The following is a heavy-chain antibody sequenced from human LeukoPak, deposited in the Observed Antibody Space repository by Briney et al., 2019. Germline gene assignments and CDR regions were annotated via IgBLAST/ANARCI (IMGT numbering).Heavy chain of an antibody. CDR2: ITGSGDYT. V-gene: IGHV3-23*01. CDR3: AKDGLYYDGSAHVYYFDY. J-gene: IGHJ4*02. CDR1: GSTFIGYA. Sequence: ETGGSLRLSCAASGSTFIGYAMTWVRQAPGKGLEWVSSITGSGDYTYYIDSVKGRFTISRDNSKNILYLQMNSLRGEDTALYYCAKDGLYYDGSAHVYYFDYWGQGTLVAVSS. D-gene: IGHD3-22*01.